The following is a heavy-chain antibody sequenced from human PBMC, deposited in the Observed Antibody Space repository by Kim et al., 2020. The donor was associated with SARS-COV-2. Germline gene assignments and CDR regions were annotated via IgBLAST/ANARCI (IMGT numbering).Heavy chain of an antibody. CDR2: IIPILGIA. CDR3: ARGGGYSYGPFDY. Sequence: SVKVSCKASGGTFSSYAISWVRQAPGQGLEWMGRIIPILGIANYAQKFQGRVTITADKSTSTAYMELSSLRSEDTVVYYCARGGGYSYGPFDYWGQGTLVTVSS. J-gene: IGHJ4*02. CDR1: GGTFSSYA. V-gene: IGHV1-69*04. D-gene: IGHD5-18*01.